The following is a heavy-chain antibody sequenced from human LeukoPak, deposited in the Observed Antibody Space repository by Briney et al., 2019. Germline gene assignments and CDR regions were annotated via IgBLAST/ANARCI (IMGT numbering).Heavy chain of an antibody. V-gene: IGHV5-51*01. J-gene: IGHJ6*03. CDR3: AGQGAAGKYYYYYMDV. CDR2: IYPGDSNT. Sequence: GESLKISCQGSGYNFPIYWIGWVRQMPGQGLEWMGIIYPGDSNTIYGPSFQGQVTISADKSINTAYLEWSSLKASDTAIYYCAGQGAAGKYYYYYMDVWGKGTTVTVSS. CDR1: GYNFPIYW. D-gene: IGHD6-13*01.